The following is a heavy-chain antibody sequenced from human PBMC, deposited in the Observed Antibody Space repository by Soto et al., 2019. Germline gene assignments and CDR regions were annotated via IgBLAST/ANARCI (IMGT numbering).Heavy chain of an antibody. CDR3: ASDPWRDWFDP. CDR2: ISSSSSYI. D-gene: IGHD3-3*01. V-gene: IGHV3-21*01. Sequence: EVQLVESGGGLVKPGGALRLSCAASGFTFSSYSMNWVRQAPGKGLEWVSSISSSSSYIYYADSVKGRFTISRDNAKNSLYLQMNSLRAEDTAVYYCASDPWRDWFDPWGQGHLVTVSS. J-gene: IGHJ5*02. CDR1: GFTFSSYS.